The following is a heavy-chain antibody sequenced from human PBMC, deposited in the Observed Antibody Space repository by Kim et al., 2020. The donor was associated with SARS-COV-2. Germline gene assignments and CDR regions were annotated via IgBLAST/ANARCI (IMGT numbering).Heavy chain of an antibody. J-gene: IGHJ6*02. Sequence: SETLSLTCAVYGGSFSGYYWSWIRQPPGKGLEWIGEINHSGSTNYNPSLKSRVTISVDTSKNQFSLKLSSVTAADTAVYYCAIAYSPKGWVGYYYYGMDVWGQGTTVTVSS. CDR1: GGSFSGYY. D-gene: IGHD5-18*01. CDR3: AIAYSPKGWVGYYYYGMDV. CDR2: INHSGST. V-gene: IGHV4-34*01.